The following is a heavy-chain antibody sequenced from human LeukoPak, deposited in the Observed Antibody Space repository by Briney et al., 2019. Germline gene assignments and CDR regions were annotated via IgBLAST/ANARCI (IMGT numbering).Heavy chain of an antibody. D-gene: IGHD2-15*01. CDR2: ISSSGYNT. V-gene: IGHV3-23*01. J-gene: IGHJ4*02. Sequence: TGGSLRLSRAASGFIFSSYAMSWVRQAPGRGLEWVAGISSSGYNTYHADSVKGRFTISRDNSKNTLYLLMNSLRAEDTAVYYCAKDTGTSRNYIALVAATHFWGQGTLLTVSS. CDR1: GFIFSSYA. CDR3: AKDTGTSRNYIALVAATHF.